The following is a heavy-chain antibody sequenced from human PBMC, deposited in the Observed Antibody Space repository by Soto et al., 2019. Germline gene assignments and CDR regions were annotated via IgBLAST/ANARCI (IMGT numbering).Heavy chain of an antibody. J-gene: IGHJ4*02. V-gene: IGHV1-69*13. CDR2: IIPIFGTA. CDR1: GGTFSSYA. D-gene: IGHD3-22*01. CDR3: ARGRVTMIVVDLLDY. Sequence: ASVKVSCKASGGTFSSYAISWVRQAPGQGLEWMGGIIPIFGTANYAQKFQGRVTITADESTSTAYMELSSLRSEDTAVYYCARGRVTMIVVDLLDYWGQGTLVTVSS.